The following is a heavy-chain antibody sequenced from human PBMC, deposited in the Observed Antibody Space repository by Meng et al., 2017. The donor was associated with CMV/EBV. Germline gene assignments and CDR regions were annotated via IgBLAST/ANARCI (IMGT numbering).Heavy chain of an antibody. CDR1: GFTFSSYW. V-gene: IGHV3-7*01. D-gene: IGHD3-3*01. CDR3: ARDMSGWSGYYTYYYYGMDV. Sequence: GESLKISCAASGFTFSSYWMSWVRQAPGKGLEWVANIKQDGSEKYYMDSVKGRFTISRDNAKNSLYLQMNSLRAEDTAVYYCARDMSGWSGYYTYYYYGMDVWGQGTTVTVSS. J-gene: IGHJ6*02. CDR2: IKQDGSEK.